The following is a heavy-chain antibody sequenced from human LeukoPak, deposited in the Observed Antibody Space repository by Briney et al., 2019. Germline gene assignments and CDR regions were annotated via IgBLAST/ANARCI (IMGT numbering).Heavy chain of an antibody. Sequence: QTGGSLRLSCAASGFTFSSYWMNWVRQAPGKGLEWVANIKQDGSEKYYVYSVKGRFTISRDNAKNSLYLQMNSLRAEDTAVYYCARDEAAAGRGYFYYYYMDVWGKGTTVTVSS. D-gene: IGHD6-13*01. CDR2: IKQDGSEK. V-gene: IGHV3-7*01. CDR3: ARDEAAAGRGYFYYYYMDV. J-gene: IGHJ6*03. CDR1: GFTFSSYW.